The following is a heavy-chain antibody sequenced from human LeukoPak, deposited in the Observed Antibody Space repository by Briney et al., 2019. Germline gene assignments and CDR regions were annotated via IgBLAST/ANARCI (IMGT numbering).Heavy chain of an antibody. CDR1: GGSFSGYY. J-gene: IGHJ6*02. D-gene: IGHD2-2*01. CDR2: INHSGST. Sequence: SETLSLTCAVYGGSFSGYYWSWIRQPPGKGLEWIGEINHSGSTNYNPSLKSRVTISVDTSKNQFSLKLSSVTAADTAVYYCASAPYWCSTRCHYYYGIDGWGQGTTVTVSS. V-gene: IGHV4-34*01. CDR3: ASAPYWCSTRCHYYYGIDG.